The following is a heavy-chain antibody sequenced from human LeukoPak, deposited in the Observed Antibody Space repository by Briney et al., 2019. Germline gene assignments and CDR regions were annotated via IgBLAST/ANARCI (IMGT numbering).Heavy chain of an antibody. Sequence: SETLSLTCTVSGGSISNYYWSWIRQPPGKELEWIGYIYYIGSTNYNPSLKRRVTISVDTSKNQFSLKLSSVTAADTAVYYCARATYYYGSGSYFSRRSYLYNWFDPWGQGTLVTVSS. CDR3: ARATYYYGSGSYFSRRSYLYNWFDP. V-gene: IGHV4-59*12. CDR2: IYYIGST. J-gene: IGHJ5*02. CDR1: GGSISNYY. D-gene: IGHD3-10*01.